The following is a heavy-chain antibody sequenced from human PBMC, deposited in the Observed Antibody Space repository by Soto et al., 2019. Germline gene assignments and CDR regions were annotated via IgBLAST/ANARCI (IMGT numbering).Heavy chain of an antibody. CDR2: KFYSGST. CDR1: GDSVSSSNHY. V-gene: IGHV4-39*01. J-gene: IGHJ4*02. CDR3: ARHEISGWYFDY. Sequence: SETLSLTCAVSGDSVSSSNHYWGWIRQPPGKGLEWIGSKFYSGSTYYNPSLKSRVTISVDTSKNQFSLKLSSVTAADTAVFYCARHEISGWYFDYWGRGTLVTVSS. D-gene: IGHD6-19*01.